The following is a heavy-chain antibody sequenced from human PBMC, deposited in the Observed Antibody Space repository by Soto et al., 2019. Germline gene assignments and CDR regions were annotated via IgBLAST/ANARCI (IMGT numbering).Heavy chain of an antibody. CDR1: GGTFSSYS. J-gene: IGHJ6*02. CDR2: IIPIFGTA. V-gene: IGHV1-69*13. CDR3: ARRGPELYASRRYYYYYGMDV. Sequence: SVKVSCKASGGTFSSYSISWVRQAPGQGLECMGGIIPIFGTANYAQKFQGRVTITADESTSTAYMELSSLRSEDTAVYYCARRGPELYASRRYYYYYGMDVWGQGTTVTVSS. D-gene: IGHD2-8*01.